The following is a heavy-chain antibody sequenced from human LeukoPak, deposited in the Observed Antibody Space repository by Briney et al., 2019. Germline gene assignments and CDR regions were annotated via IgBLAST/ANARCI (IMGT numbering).Heavy chain of an antibody. CDR1: RFTFSSHV. V-gene: IGHV3-33*06. Sequence: GGSLRLSCAASRFTFSSHVMHWVRQAPGKGLEWVALIWYDGDNKYYSDSVKGRFTISRDNSKNTLYLQMNSLRAEDTAVYYCAKARATYLYDTSGYSALDYWGQGTLVTVSS. CDR3: AKARATYLYDTSGYSALDY. J-gene: IGHJ4*02. D-gene: IGHD3-22*01. CDR2: IWYDGDNK.